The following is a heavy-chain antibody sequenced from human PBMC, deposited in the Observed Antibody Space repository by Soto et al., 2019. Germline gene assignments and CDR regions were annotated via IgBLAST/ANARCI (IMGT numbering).Heavy chain of an antibody. D-gene: IGHD5-18*01. CDR1: GYTFTSYG. V-gene: IGHV1-18*01. CDR2: ISAYNGNT. Sequence: QVQLVQSGAEVKKPGASVKVSCKASGYTFTSYGISWVRQAPGQGLEWMGWISAYNGNTNYAQKLQGRVTMTTDTSTGTANMELRSMRSDDTAVYYCASSLLVGYGLEGESGWGRGTLVTVSS. J-gene: IGHJ4*02. CDR3: ASSLLVGYGLEGESG.